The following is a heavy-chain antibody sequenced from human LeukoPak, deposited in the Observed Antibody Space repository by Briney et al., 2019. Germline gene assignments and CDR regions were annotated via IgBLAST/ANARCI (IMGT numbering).Heavy chain of an antibody. V-gene: IGHV1-2*06. CDR3: ATRAPYCGGDCCDFDY. J-gene: IGHJ4*02. Sequence: ASVKVSCKASGYTFTGYYMHWVRQAPGQGLEWMGRINPNSGGTNYAQKFQGRVTMTRDTSISTAYMELSRLRSDDTAVYYCATRAPYCGGDCCDFDYWGQGTLVTVSS. D-gene: IGHD2-21*02. CDR1: GYTFTGYY. CDR2: INPNSGGT.